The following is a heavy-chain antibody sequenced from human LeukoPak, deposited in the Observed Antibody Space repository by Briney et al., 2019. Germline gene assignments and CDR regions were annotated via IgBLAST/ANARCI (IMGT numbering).Heavy chain of an antibody. V-gene: IGHV3-48*03. CDR3: ASNSGVSSSWQRDY. J-gene: IGHJ4*02. D-gene: IGHD6-13*01. Sequence: PGGSLRLSRAASGFTFSSYEMNWVRQAPGKGLEWVSYTSSSGSTIYYADSVKGRFTISRDNAKNSLYLQMNSLRAEDTAVYYCASNSGVSSSWQRDYWGQGTLVIVSS. CDR2: TSSSGSTI. CDR1: GFTFSSYE.